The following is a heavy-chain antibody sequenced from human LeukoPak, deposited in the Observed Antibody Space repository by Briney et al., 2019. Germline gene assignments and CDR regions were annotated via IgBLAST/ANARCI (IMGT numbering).Heavy chain of an antibody. J-gene: IGHJ4*02. CDR1: GFTFSSYA. CDR2: ISYDGSNK. Sequence: PGGSLRLSCAASGFTFSSYAMHWVRQAPGKGLEWVAVISYDGSNKYYADSVKGRFTISRDNSKNTLYLQMNSLRAEDTAVYYCARDGGMNSGDAFDYWGQGTLVTVSS. CDR3: ARDGGMNSGDAFDY. D-gene: IGHD2-15*01. V-gene: IGHV3-30*04.